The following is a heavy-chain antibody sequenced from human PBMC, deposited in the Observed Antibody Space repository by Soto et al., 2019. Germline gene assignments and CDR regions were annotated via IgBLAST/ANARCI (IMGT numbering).Heavy chain of an antibody. CDR1: GFTFSSYS. D-gene: IGHD1-26*01. J-gene: IGHJ6*02. CDR3: ARDVSGSYSHYYYGMDV. V-gene: IGHV3-48*02. CDR2: ISSSSSTI. Sequence: EVQLVESGGGLVQPGGSLRLSCAASGFTFSSYSMNWVRQAPGKGLEWVSYISSSSSTIYYADSVKGRFTISRDNAKNSLYLQMNSLRDEDTAVYYCARDVSGSYSHYYYGMDVWGQGTTVTVSS.